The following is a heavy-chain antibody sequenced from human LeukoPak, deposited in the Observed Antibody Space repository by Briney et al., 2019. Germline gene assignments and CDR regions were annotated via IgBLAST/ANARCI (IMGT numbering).Heavy chain of an antibody. CDR1: GYTFTSYD. J-gene: IGHJ4*02. CDR3: AYGIVGAWYYFDY. V-gene: IGHV1-8*01. Sequence: GASVKVSCKASGYTFTSYDINWVRQATGQGLEWMGWMNPNSGNTGYAQKFQGRVTMTRNTSISTAYMELSSLRSEETAVYYCAYGIVGAWYYFDYWGQGTLVTVSS. D-gene: IGHD1-26*01. CDR2: MNPNSGNT.